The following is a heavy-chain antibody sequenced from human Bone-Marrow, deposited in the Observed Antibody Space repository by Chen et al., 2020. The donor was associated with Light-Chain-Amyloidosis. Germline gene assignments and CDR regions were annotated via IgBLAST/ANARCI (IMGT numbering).Heavy chain of an antibody. CDR1: GYTFPNYW. Sequence: EVQLDRPGPEGKNPGEPLKIPCKAPGYTFPNYWIGWVRQMPGKGLEWMGVIYPDDSDARYSPSFEGQVTISADKSITTAYLQWRSLKASDTAMYYCARRRDGYNFDYWGQGTLVTVSS. D-gene: IGHD5-12*01. CDR2: IYPDDSDA. V-gene: IGHV5-51*01. CDR3: ARRRDGYNFDY. J-gene: IGHJ4*02.